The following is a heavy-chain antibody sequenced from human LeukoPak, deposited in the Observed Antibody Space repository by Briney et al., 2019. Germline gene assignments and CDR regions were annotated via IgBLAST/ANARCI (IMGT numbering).Heavy chain of an antibody. J-gene: IGHJ5*02. D-gene: IGHD3-3*01. Sequence: GASVKVSCKASGYTFTSYGISWVRQAPGRGLEWMGWISAYNGNTNYAQKLQGRVTMTTDTSTSTAYMELRSLRSDDTAVYYCARITKLYYDFWSPTFDPWGQGTLVTVSS. CDR1: GYTFTSYG. CDR2: ISAYNGNT. V-gene: IGHV1-18*01. CDR3: ARITKLYYDFWSPTFDP.